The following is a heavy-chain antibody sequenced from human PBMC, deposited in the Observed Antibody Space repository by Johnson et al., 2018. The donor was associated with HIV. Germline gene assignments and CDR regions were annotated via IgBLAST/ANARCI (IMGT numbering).Heavy chain of an antibody. J-gene: IGHJ3*02. CDR3: VRETRDDAFDI. Sequence: VQPGRSLRLSCAASGFTFSSYGMHWVRQAPGKGLEWVAIISYDGSDKYYAESVKGRFTISRDDSKNTLYLQMNSLRAEDTAVYYCVRETRDDAFDIWGQGTMVTVSS. CDR2: ISYDGSDK. V-gene: IGHV3-30*03. D-gene: IGHD4-11*01. CDR1: GFTFSSYG.